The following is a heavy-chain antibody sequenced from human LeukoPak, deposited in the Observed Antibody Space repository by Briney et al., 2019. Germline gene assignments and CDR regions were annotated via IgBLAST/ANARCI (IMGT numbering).Heavy chain of an antibody. Sequence: GGSLRLSCAASGFTFSSYAMSWVRQAPGKGLEWVSAISGSGGSTYYADSVKGRFTISRDNSKNTLYLQMNSLRAEDTAVYYCAKGRGYCSGGSCYSGYYGMDVWGQGTTVTVSS. CDR1: GFTFSSYA. V-gene: IGHV3-23*01. CDR3: AKGRGYCSGGSCYSGYYGMDV. D-gene: IGHD2-15*01. J-gene: IGHJ6*02. CDR2: ISGSGGST.